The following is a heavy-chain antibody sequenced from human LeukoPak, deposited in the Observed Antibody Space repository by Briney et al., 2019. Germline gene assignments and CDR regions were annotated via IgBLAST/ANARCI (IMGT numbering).Heavy chain of an antibody. V-gene: IGHV4-4*07. D-gene: IGHD6-13*01. CDR2: FYASGTT. CDR1: GGSIVSHY. CDR3: AKDSSTWGNLAGHFDS. J-gene: IGHJ4*02. Sequence: SETLSLTCTVSGGSIVSHYWNWIRQPAGRGLEWIGRFYASGTTNTSPSLKSRVTMSVDTSKNRFSLKLSSVTAADTAVYYCAKDSSTWGNLAGHFDSWGQGTLVTVSS.